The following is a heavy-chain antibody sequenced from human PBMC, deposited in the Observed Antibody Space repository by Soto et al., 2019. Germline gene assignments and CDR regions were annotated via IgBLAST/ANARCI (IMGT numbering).Heavy chain of an antibody. V-gene: IGHV5-51*01. CDR1: GYTFTHYW. Sequence: PVASLKIACKVSGYTFTHYWLAWVRQVPGKGLEWVGFIYPSDSRATYSPSFQGRVTISADNSITTSSLQFSSLKTSDTDTYFCARPRDSGSYYYSFDSWGKGTPVTVSS. CDR2: IYPSDSRA. D-gene: IGHD1-26*01. CDR3: ARPRDSGSYYYSFDS. J-gene: IGHJ4*02.